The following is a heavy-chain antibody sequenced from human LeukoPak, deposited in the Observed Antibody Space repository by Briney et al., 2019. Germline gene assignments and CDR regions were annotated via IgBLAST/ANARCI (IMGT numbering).Heavy chain of an antibody. D-gene: IGHD2-2*01. CDR3: ARAVPAAWIVDY. CDR1: GFTVSSNY. Sequence: GGSLRLSCAASGFTVSSNYMSWVRQAPGKGLEWVSVIYSGGSTYYADSVKGRFTISRDNSKNTLYLQMNSLRAEDTAVYYCARAVPAAWIVDYWGQGTLVTVSS. CDR2: IYSGGST. V-gene: IGHV3-66*02. J-gene: IGHJ4*02.